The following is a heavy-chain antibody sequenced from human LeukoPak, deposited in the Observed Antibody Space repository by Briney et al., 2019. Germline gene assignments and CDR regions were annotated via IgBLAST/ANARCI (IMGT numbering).Heavy chain of an antibody. Sequence: ASVKVSCKASGYTFTVHYMHWVRQAPGKGLEWMGWVNPNSGGTNYAQKFQGRVTMTRDTCISTAYMELSRLRSDDTAVYYCARAPRLGDTIDYWGQGTLVTVSS. CDR3: ARAPRLGDTIDY. V-gene: IGHV1-2*02. CDR1: GYTFTVHY. CDR2: VNPNSGGT. D-gene: IGHD5-18*01. J-gene: IGHJ4*02.